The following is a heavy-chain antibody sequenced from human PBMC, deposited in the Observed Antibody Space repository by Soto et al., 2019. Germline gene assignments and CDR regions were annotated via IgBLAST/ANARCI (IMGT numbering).Heavy chain of an antibody. Sequence: QITLKESGPTLVKPTQTLTLTCTFSGFSLSTSGVGVGWIRQPPGKALEWLALIYWNDDKRYSPSLKSRLTITKETSKKQVVLTMTNMDPVDKAKYYCAHRGYDFWSGYYIDNWFDPWGQGTLVTVSS. CDR1: GFSLSTSGVG. J-gene: IGHJ5*02. CDR3: AHRGYDFWSGYYIDNWFDP. D-gene: IGHD3-3*01. V-gene: IGHV2-5*01. CDR2: IYWNDDK.